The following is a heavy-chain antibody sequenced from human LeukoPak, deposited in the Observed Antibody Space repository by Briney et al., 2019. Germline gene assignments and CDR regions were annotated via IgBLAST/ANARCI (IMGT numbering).Heavy chain of an antibody. V-gene: IGHV4-4*07. D-gene: IGHD2-15*01. J-gene: IGHJ4*02. CDR2: IYTSRST. CDR1: GGSISSYY. CDR3: ARDDRGFCSGSSCYVY. Sequence: PSETLSLTCTVSGGSISSYYWTWIRQSAGKGLEWIGRIYTSRSTNYNPSLKSRVTMSVDTSRNQFSLKLSSVTAADTAVYYCARDDRGFCSGSSCYVYWGQGTLVTVSS.